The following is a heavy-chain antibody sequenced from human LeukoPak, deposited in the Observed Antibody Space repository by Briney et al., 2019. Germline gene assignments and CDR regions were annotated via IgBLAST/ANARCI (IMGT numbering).Heavy chain of an antibody. D-gene: IGHD2-2*02. CDR2: MNPNSGNT. Sequence: ASVKVSCKASGYTFTSYDINWVRQATGQGLEWMGWMNPNSGNTGYAQKFQGRVTFTRNTSISTAYMELSSLRSEDTAVYYCARFLRYCSSTSCYRRYYYMDVWGKGTTVTVSS. CDR1: GYTFTSYD. J-gene: IGHJ6*03. CDR3: ARFLRYCSSTSCYRRYYYMDV. V-gene: IGHV1-8*03.